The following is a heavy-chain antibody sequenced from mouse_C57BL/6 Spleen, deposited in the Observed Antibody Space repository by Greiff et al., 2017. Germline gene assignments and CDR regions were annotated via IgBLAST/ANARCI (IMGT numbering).Heavy chain of an antibody. CDR2: IYPSDSET. D-gene: IGHD1-1*01. CDR1: GYTFTSYW. J-gene: IGHJ4*01. Sequence: VQLQQPGAELVRPGSSVKLSCKASGYTFTSYWMDWVKQRPGQGLEWIGNIYPSDSETHYNQKFKDKATLTVDKSSSTAYMQLCSLTSEDSAVYYCARSSLYYGSSYGYAMDYWGQGTSVTVSS. V-gene: IGHV1-61*01. CDR3: ARSSLYYGSSYGYAMDY.